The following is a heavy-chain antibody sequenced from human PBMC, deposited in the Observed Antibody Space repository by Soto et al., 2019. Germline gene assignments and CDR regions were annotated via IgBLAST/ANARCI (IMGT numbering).Heavy chain of an antibody. CDR1: GYDFTTYG. V-gene: IGHV1-18*01. D-gene: IGHD1-1*01. CDR2: ISAHNGNT. Sequence: QVHLVQSGAEVKKPGASVKVSRKGSGYDFTTYGITWVRQAPGQGLEWMAWISAHNGNTDYAQKLQGRVTVTRDTSTSTAYMELRSLRSDDTAMYCCARGRYGDYWGQGALVTVSS. J-gene: IGHJ4*02. CDR3: ARGRYGDY.